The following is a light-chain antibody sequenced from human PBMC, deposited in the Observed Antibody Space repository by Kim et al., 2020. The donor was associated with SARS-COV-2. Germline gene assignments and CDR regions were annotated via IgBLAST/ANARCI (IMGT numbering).Light chain of an antibody. V-gene: IGLV2-23*03. CDR1: SSDVGSYNL. J-gene: IGLJ2*01. Sequence: GPSITISCTGTSSDVGSYNLVSWYQQHPGEAPKLMIYEGSKRPSGVSNRFSGSKSGNTASLTISGLQAEDEADYFCCSYAGSSTFVFGGGTQLTVL. CDR3: CSYAGSSTFV. CDR2: EGS.